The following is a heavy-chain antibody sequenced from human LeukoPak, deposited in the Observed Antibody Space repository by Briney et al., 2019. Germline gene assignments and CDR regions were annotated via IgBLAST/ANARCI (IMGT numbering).Heavy chain of an antibody. CDR3: ARAGYFDY. Sequence: RGSLRLSCAASGFSFSSYSMNWVRQAPGKGLEWVSYISTGSSTIYCADSVKGRFTISRDNAKNSLYLQMNSLRDEDTAVFYCARAGYFDYWGQGTLVVVSP. CDR1: GFSFSSYS. J-gene: IGHJ4*02. CDR2: ISTGSSTI. V-gene: IGHV3-48*02.